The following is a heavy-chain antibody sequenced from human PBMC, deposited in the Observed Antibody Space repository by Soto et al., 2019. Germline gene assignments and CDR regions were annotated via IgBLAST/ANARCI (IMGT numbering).Heavy chain of an antibody. J-gene: IGHJ4*02. CDR3: ARVPAPFYGDYADY. D-gene: IGHD4-17*01. V-gene: IGHV1-18*01. CDR1: GYTFTSYG. CDR2: ISAYNGNT. Sequence: GAPVKVSCTASGYTFTSYGISWVRQAPGQGLEWMGWISAYNGNTNYAQKLQGRVTMTTDTSTSTAYMELRSLRSDDTAVYFCARVPAPFYGDYADYWGQGTLVTVSS.